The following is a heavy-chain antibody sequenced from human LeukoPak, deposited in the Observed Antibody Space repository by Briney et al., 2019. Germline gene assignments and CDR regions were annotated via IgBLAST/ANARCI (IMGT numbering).Heavy chain of an antibody. CDR3: ARDLVVATGPDY. D-gene: IGHD5-12*01. CDR2: IDNYGSRT. Sequence: GGSLRLSCAASGFTFSSYSMNWVRQAPGKGLVWVSRIDNYGSRTNYADSVKGRFTISRDNAKNTLYLQMNSLRAEDTAVYYCARDLVVATGPDYWGQGTLVTVSS. V-gene: IGHV3-74*01. CDR1: GFTFSSYS. J-gene: IGHJ4*02.